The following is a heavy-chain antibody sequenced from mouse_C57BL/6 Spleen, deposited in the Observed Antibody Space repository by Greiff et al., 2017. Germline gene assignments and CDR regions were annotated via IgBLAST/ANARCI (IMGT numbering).Heavy chain of an antibody. CDR2: IDPSDSET. J-gene: IGHJ1*03. CDR3: ARGGNYYGSPGYFDV. CDR1: GYTFTSYW. V-gene: IGHV1-52*01. Sequence: QVQLQQPGAELVRPGSSVKLSCKASGYTFTSYWMHWVKQRPIQGLEWIGNIDPSDSETHYNQKFKDKATLTVDKSSSTAYMQLSSLTSEDSAVYYCARGGNYYGSPGYFDVWGTGTTVTVSS. D-gene: IGHD1-1*01.